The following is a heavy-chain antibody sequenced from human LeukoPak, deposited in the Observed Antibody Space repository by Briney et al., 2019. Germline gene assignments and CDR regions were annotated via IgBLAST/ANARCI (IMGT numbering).Heavy chain of an antibody. D-gene: IGHD2-2*01. CDR3: ARRMARNRYCSSTSCYAGISGGYYFDY. V-gene: IGHV4-61*02. CDR2: IYTSGST. J-gene: IGHJ4*02. CDR1: GGSISSGSYY. Sequence: PSETLSLTCTVSGGSISSGSYYWSWIRQPAGKGLEWIGRIYTSGSTNYNPSLKSRVTISVDTSKNQFSLKLSSVTAADTAVYYCARRMARNRYCSSTSCYAGISGGYYFDYWGQGTLVTVSS.